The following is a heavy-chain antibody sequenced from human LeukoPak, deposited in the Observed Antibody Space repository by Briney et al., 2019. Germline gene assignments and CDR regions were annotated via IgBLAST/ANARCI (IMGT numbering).Heavy chain of an antibody. CDR3: AREWAGYGSGSYYYY. Sequence: ASVKVSCKASGYTFISYGITWVRQAPGQGLEWMGGIIPLFGTANYAQKFLGRVIITADESTSTTRMYLSSLKSEDTAVYYCAREWAGYGSGSYYYYWGQGTLVTVSS. V-gene: IGHV1-69*13. D-gene: IGHD3-10*01. CDR1: GYTFISYG. J-gene: IGHJ4*02. CDR2: IIPLFGTA.